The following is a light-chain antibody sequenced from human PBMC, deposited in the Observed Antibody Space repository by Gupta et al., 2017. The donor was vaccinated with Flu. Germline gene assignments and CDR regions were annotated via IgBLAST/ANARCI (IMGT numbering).Light chain of an antibody. CDR3: QHDGSSPLT. Sequence: ERATRSCRASQSVSRCYLSWYQQKPGQATRLLIYGASSRATGIPDRCSGSAAATDFTLTISRLEPEDFALYYCQHDGSSPLTFGGGTKVEIK. CDR1: QSVSRCY. J-gene: IGKJ4*01. CDR2: GAS. V-gene: IGKV3-20*01.